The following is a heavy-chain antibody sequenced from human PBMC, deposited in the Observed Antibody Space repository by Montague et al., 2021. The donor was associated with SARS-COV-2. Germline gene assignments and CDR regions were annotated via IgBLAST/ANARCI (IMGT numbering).Heavy chain of an antibody. CDR2: IYPGDSDT. CDR3: ARHGSGTYYNYNPYFHY. CDR1: GYSFTSYW. Sequence: QSGAEVKKPGQSLKISCKGYGYSFTSYWIGWVRQMPGKGLEWMGIIYPGDSDTRYSPSFQGQVTISADKPITTAYLQWSSLKASDTAMYYCARHGSGTYYNYNPYFHYWGQGTLVTVSS. V-gene: IGHV5-51*01. D-gene: IGHD3-10*01. J-gene: IGHJ4*02.